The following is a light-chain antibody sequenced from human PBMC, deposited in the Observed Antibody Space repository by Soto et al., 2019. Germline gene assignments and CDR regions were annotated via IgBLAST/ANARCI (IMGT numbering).Light chain of an antibody. CDR3: QQYNNWPWT. Sequence: EIVMMQSPATLSVSPGERATLSCRASQSVSRNLAWYQQKPGQAPRVLIYGASIRATGIPARFSGSGSGTEFTLTISSLQSEDFAVYYCQQYNNWPWTFGQGTKVEIK. V-gene: IGKV3-15*01. CDR2: GAS. J-gene: IGKJ1*01. CDR1: QSVSRN.